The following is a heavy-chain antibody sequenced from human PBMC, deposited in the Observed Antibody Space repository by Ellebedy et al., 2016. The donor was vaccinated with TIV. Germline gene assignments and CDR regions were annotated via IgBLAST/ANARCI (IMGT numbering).Heavy chain of an antibody. J-gene: IGHJ4*02. CDR2: ISSSSSYI. CDR1: GFTFSSYS. V-gene: IGHV3-21*01. D-gene: IGHD4-23*01. CDR3: ARGEPPANSLDY. Sequence: GESLKISXAASGFTFSSYSMNWVRQAPGKGLEWVSSISSSSSYIYYADSVKGRFTISRDNAKNSLYLQMNSLRAEDTAVYYCARGEPPANSLDYWGQGTLVTVSS.